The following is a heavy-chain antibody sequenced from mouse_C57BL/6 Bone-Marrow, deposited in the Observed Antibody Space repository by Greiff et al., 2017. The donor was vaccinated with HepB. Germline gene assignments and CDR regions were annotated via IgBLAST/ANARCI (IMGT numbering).Heavy chain of an antibody. J-gene: IGHJ1*03. D-gene: IGHD1-1*01. V-gene: IGHV1-64*01. CDR1: GYTFTSYW. CDR2: IHPNSGST. Sequence: QVQLQHPGAELVKPGASVKLSCKASGYTFTSYWMHWVKQRPGQGLEWIGMIHPNSGSTNYNEKFKSKATLTVDKSSSTAYMQLSSLTSEDSAVYYCARSLMTTVVATPHWYFDVWGTGTTVTVSS. CDR3: ARSLMTTVVATPHWYFDV.